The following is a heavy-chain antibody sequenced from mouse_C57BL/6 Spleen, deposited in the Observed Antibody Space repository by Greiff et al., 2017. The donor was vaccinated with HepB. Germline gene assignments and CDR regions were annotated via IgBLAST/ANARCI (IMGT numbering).Heavy chain of an antibody. CDR3: ASERWLLRYFDV. CDR2: ISDGGSYT. V-gene: IGHV5-4*01. Sequence: EVQVVESGGGLVKPGGSLKLSCAASGFTFSSYAMSWVRQTPEKRLEWVATISDGGSYTYYPDNVKGRFTISRDNAKNNLYLQMSHLKSEDTAMYYCASERWLLRYFDVWGTGTTVTVSS. D-gene: IGHD2-3*01. J-gene: IGHJ1*03. CDR1: GFTFSSYA.